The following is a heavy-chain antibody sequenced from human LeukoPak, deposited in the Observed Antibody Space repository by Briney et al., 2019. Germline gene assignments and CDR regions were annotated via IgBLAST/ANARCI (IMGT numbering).Heavy chain of an antibody. D-gene: IGHD6-19*01. J-gene: IGHJ4*02. Sequence: PGGSLRLSCAASKFPFSSYPMIWVRQVPGKGLQWVSSIDATGAYTYYTDSVKGRFTISRDNFKSTLYLQMNSLRAEDTALYYCAKLAGTGGFDYWGQGTLVTVSS. CDR1: KFPFSSYP. V-gene: IGHV3-23*01. CDR2: IDATGAYT. CDR3: AKLAGTGGFDY.